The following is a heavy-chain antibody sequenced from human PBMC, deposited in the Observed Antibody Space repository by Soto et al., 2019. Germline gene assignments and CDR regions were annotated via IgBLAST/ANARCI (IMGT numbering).Heavy chain of an antibody. CDR1: GFTFSSYA. CDR2: VSGSGGTT. CDR3: AKFFVETGGSSGWPWSFHY. Sequence: EVQLLESGGGLVQPGGSLRLSCAASGFTFSSYAMSWVRQAPGKGLEWVSAVSGSGGTTYYADSVKGRFTISRDNSKNTRFLQMKGLRAEDTAVYYCAKFFVETGGSSGWPWSFHYWGQGTLVTVSS. J-gene: IGHJ4*02. D-gene: IGHD6-25*01. V-gene: IGHV3-23*01.